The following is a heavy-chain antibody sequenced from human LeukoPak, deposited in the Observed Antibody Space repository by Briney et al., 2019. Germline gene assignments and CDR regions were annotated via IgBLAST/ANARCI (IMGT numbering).Heavy chain of an antibody. Sequence: PGGSLSLSCAASGFTYSTYAMSGARQATGKGLEWVSTLSDSGSSTYYTDSVKGRFTISRDNSRNTLYLQMNSLRAEDTAVYHCAKDMCGGDCSYAFDFWGQGTVVTVSS. CDR1: GFTYSTYA. CDR3: AKDMCGGDCSYAFDF. V-gene: IGHV3-23*01. D-gene: IGHD2-21*02. CDR2: LSDSGSST. J-gene: IGHJ3*01.